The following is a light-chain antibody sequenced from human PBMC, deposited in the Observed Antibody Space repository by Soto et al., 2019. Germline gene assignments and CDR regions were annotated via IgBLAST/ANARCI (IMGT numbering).Light chain of an antibody. CDR1: QSIRSW. V-gene: IGKV1-5*01. CDR3: QQYDXFSQT. Sequence: DIQMTQSPSTLSASVGDRVTITCRASQSIRSWLAWYQQKPGKAPQLLIYDASNLESGVPSRFSGSGSGTEFTLTISSLQPDDFATYYCQQYDXFSQTFGRGTKVDIK. CDR2: DAS. J-gene: IGKJ1*01.